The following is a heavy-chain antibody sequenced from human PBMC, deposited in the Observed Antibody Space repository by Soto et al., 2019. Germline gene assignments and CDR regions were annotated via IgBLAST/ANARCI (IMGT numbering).Heavy chain of an antibody. CDR2: ISYDGSNK. J-gene: IGHJ6*02. CDR3: ARDLYNWNDGGMDV. V-gene: IGHV3-30-3*01. D-gene: IGHD1-20*01. Sequence: GGSLRLSCAASGFTFSSYAMHWVRQAPGKGLEWVAVISYDGSNKYCADSVKGRFTISRDNSKNTLYLQMNSLRAEDTAVYYWARDLYNWNDGGMDVWGQGTTVTVSS. CDR1: GFTFSSYA.